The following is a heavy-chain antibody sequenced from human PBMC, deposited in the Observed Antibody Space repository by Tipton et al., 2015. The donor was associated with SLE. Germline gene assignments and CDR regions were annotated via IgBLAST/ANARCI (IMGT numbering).Heavy chain of an antibody. CDR1: GGSISSSSNNYY. D-gene: IGHD5-12*01. V-gene: IGHV4-39*07. CDR3: VRVEGAYDQYYFDS. CDR2: ISHSGST. Sequence: LRLSCPVSGGSISSSSNNYYWGWIRQPPGKGLEWIGNISHSGSTNYNPSLKSRVTISADTSKNQFSLKLSSVTAADTAVYYCVRVEGAYDQYYFDSWGQGTLATVPS. J-gene: IGHJ4*02.